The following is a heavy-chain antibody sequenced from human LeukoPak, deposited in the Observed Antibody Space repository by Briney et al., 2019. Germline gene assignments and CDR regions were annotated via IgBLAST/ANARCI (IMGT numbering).Heavy chain of an antibody. CDR2: ISAYNGNT. CDR3: ARGKTMVYCGGDCYRFDN. V-gene: IGHV1-18*01. CDR1: GYTFMSHG. J-gene: IGHJ4*02. D-gene: IGHD2-21*02. Sequence: ASVKVSCKASGYTFMSHGISWVRQAPGQGLEWMGWISAYNGNTKYAQKVQGRVTMTTDTSTSTAYMEVRSLRSDDTAVYYCARGKTMVYCGGDCYRFDNWGQGTLVTVSS.